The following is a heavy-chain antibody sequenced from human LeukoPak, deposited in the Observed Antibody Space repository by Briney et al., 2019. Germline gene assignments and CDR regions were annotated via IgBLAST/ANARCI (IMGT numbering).Heavy chain of an antibody. D-gene: IGHD3-16*01. Sequence: GGSLRLSCVASGFTFSNYWMSWVRQAPGKGLEWVANIKQDGSEKYYVDSVKGRFTISRDNAKNSLYLQMNSLRVEDTAVYYCARDSGLADFDYWGQGTLVTVSS. CDR1: GFTFSNYW. CDR2: IKQDGSEK. J-gene: IGHJ4*02. V-gene: IGHV3-7*01. CDR3: ARDSGLADFDY.